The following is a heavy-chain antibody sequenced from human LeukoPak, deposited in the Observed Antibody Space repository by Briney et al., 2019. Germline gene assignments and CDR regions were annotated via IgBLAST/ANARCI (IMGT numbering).Heavy chain of an antibody. D-gene: IGHD3-3*01. Sequence: GATAKISCKASGYTFTDYYMHWVQQAPGKGLEWMGRVDPEDGETIYAEKFQGRVTITADTSTDTAYMELSSLRSEDTAVYYCATGDLRFWFDPWGQGTLVTVSS. CDR2: VDPEDGET. V-gene: IGHV1-69-2*01. CDR1: GYTFTDYY. CDR3: ATGDLRFWFDP. J-gene: IGHJ5*02.